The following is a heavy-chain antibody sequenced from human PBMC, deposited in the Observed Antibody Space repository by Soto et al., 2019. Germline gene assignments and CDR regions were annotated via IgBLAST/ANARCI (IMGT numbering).Heavy chain of an antibody. D-gene: IGHD5-12*01. CDR1: GFTFSDYY. J-gene: IGHJ4*02. V-gene: IGHV3-11*03. CDR3: ASGGEYSGYNFDY. CDR2: ISSSSSYT. Sequence: GGSLRLSCAASGFTFSDYYMSWIRQAPGKGLEWVSYISSSSSYTNYADSVKGRFTISRDNAKNSLYLQMNSLRAEDTAVYYCASGGEYSGYNFDYWGQRTLVTVSS.